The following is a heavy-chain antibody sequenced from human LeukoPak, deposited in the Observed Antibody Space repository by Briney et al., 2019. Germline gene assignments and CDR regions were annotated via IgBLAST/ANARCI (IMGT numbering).Heavy chain of an antibody. D-gene: IGHD6-13*01. CDR2: IRYDGSNK. J-gene: IGHJ4*02. CDR1: GFTFSSYG. Sequence: PGGSLRLSCAASGFTFSSYGMHWVRQAPGKGLEWVALIRYDGSNKYYADSVKGRFTISRDNSKNTLYLQMNSLRAEDTAVYYCAKDRSRIAAAGTPFDYWGQGTLVTVSS. CDR3: AKDRSRIAAAGTPFDY. V-gene: IGHV3-30*02.